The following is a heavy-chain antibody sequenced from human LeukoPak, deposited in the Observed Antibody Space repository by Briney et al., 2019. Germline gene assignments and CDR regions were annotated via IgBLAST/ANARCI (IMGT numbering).Heavy chain of an antibody. V-gene: IGHV4-61*02. Sequence: SQTLSLTCTVSGGSISSGDNYWSWIRQPAGKGLEWIGRIYTSGSTNYNPSLKSRVTISGDTSKNQFSLRLSSVTAADTAVYYCARASYSYDNGWVPFDYWGQGTLVTVSS. CDR1: GGSISSGDNY. J-gene: IGHJ4*02. D-gene: IGHD3-16*01. CDR3: ARASYSYDNGWVPFDY. CDR2: IYTSGST.